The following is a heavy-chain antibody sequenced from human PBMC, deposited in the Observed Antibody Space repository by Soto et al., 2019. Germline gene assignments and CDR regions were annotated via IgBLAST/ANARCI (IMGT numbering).Heavy chain of an antibody. V-gene: IGHV1-46*01. CDR1: GYTFTSYY. Sequence: QVQLVQSGAEVKKPGASVKVSCKASGYTFTSYYMHWVRQAPGQGLEWMGIINPSGGSTSYAQKFQGRVTMTRDTSTSTVYMELSSLRSEDTAVYYCARERRFPGVGATKMEFDYWGQGTLVTVSS. J-gene: IGHJ4*02. D-gene: IGHD1-26*01. CDR2: INPSGGST. CDR3: ARERRFPGVGATKMEFDY.